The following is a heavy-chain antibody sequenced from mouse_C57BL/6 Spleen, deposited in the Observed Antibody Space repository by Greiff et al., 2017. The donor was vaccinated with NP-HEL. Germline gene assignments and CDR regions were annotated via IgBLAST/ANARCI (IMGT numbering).Heavy chain of an antibody. CDR2: IYPGDGDT. CDR1: GYAFSSYW. V-gene: IGHV1-80*01. J-gene: IGHJ2*01. CDR3: ARGRDSSGYIDY. D-gene: IGHD3-2*02. Sequence: QVQLKQSGAELVKPGASVKISCKASGYAFSSYWMNWVKQRPGKGLEWIGQIYPGDGDTNYNGKFKGKATLTADKSSSTAYMQLSSLTSEDSAVYFCARGRDSSGYIDYWGQGTTLTVSS.